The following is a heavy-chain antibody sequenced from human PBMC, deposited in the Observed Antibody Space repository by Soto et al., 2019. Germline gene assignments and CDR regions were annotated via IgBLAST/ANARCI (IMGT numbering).Heavy chain of an antibody. D-gene: IGHD3-16*02. J-gene: IGHJ6*03. CDR1: GFTFDDYA. V-gene: IGHV3-9*01. CDR3: AKDISSYDYIWGSYRGYMDV. CDR2: ISWNSGSI. Sequence: GGSLRLSCAASGFTFDDYAMHWVRQAPGKGLEWVSGISWNSGSIGYADSVKGRFTISRDNAKNSLYLQMNSLRAEDTALYYCAKDISSYDYIWGSYRGYMDVWGKGTTVTVSS.